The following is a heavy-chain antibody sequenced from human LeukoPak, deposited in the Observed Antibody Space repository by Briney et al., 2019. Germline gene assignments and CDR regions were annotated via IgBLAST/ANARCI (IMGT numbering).Heavy chain of an antibody. Sequence: GGSLRLSCAASGFTFSSYGMHWVRQAPGKGLEWVAVISYDGSNKYYADSVKGRFTISRDNSKNTLYLQMNSLRAEDTAVNYCAKDRAVAASFFDYWGQGTLVTVSS. CDR1: GFTFSSYG. J-gene: IGHJ4*02. V-gene: IGHV3-30*18. D-gene: IGHD6-19*01. CDR2: ISYDGSNK. CDR3: AKDRAVAASFFDY.